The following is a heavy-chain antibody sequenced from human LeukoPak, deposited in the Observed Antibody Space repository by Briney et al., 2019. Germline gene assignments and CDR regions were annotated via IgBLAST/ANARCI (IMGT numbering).Heavy chain of an antibody. CDR1: GYTYTSYA. D-gene: IGHD6-13*01. Sequence: GASVKVSCKASGYTYTSYAMNWVRQAPGQGLEWMGWINTNTGNPTYAQGFTGRFVFSLDTSVSTAYLQISSLKAEDTAVYYCARIYGNRGHSSSKLKDYWGQGTLVTFSS. CDR2: INTNTGNP. V-gene: IGHV7-4-1*02. J-gene: IGHJ4*02. CDR3: ARIYGNRGHSSSKLKDY.